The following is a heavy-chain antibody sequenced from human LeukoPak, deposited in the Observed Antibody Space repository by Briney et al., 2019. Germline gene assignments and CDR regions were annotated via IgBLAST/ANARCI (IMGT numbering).Heavy chain of an antibody. V-gene: IGHV4-39*07. CDR2: IYYSGST. Sequence: PSETLSLTCTVSGGSISSSSYYWGWIRQPPGKGLEWIGSIYYSGSTYYNPSLKSRVTISVDTSKNQFSLKLSSVTAADTAVYYCARDLGGSGYSPLEGYWGQGTLVTVSS. D-gene: IGHD3-22*01. CDR3: ARDLGGSGYSPLEGY. CDR1: GGSISSSSYY. J-gene: IGHJ4*02.